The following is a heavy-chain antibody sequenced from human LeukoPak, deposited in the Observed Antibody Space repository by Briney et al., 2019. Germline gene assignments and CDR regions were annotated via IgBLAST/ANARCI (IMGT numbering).Heavy chain of an antibody. V-gene: IGHV4-34*01. J-gene: IGHJ4*02. D-gene: IGHD6-19*01. Sequence: SETLSLTCAVYGGTFSGYYWSWIRQPPGKGLEWIGEINHSGSTNYNPSVKSRVTISVDTSKNQFSLKLSSATAADTAVYYCARGGGSGWYVDYWGQGTLVTVSS. CDR2: INHSGST. CDR1: GGTFSGYY. CDR3: ARGGGSGWYVDY.